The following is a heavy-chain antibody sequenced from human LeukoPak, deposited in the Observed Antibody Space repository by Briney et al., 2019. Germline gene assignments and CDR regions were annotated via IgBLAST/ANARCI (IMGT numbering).Heavy chain of an antibody. Sequence: SETLSLTCTVSGGSISSYYWSWIRQPPGKGLEWIGYIYYSGSTNYNPSLKSRVTISVDTSKNQFSLKLSSVTAADTAVYYCARASTYYDSSGYFDYWGQGTLVTVSS. CDR1: GGSISSYY. CDR2: IYYSGST. V-gene: IGHV4-59*08. D-gene: IGHD3-22*01. CDR3: ARASTYYDSSGYFDY. J-gene: IGHJ4*02.